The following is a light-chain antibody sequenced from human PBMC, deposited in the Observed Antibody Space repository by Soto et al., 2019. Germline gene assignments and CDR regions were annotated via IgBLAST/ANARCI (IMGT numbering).Light chain of an antibody. CDR2: DVT. CDR1: SSDVGGYKY. J-gene: IGLJ1*01. V-gene: IGLV2-14*01. Sequence: QSVLTQPASVSGSPGQSITISCTGTSSDVGGYKYVSWYQLHPGTAPKLVIYDVTNRPLGVSNRFSGSKSGNTASLTISGLQAEDEADYFCSSYTSTSTLFGTGTKVTVL. CDR3: SSYTSTSTL.